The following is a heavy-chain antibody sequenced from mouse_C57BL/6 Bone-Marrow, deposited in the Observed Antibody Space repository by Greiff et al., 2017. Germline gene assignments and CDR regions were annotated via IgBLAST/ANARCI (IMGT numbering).Heavy chain of an antibody. CDR3: ARWGMAPFDY. D-gene: IGHD2-3*01. CDR1: GYTFTSYW. Sequence: QVQLQQPGAELVKPGASVKLSCKASGYTFTSYWMQWVKQRPGQGLEWIGEIDPSDSYTNSNQKFKGKATLTVDTSSSTAYMQLSSLTSEDSAVYYCARWGMAPFDYWGQGTTLTVSS. V-gene: IGHV1-50*01. CDR2: IDPSDSYT. J-gene: IGHJ2*01.